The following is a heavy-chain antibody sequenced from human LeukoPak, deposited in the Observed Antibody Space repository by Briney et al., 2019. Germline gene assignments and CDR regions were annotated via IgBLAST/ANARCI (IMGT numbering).Heavy chain of an antibody. Sequence: PSETLSLTCTVSGGSISSGDYYWGWIRQTPGKGLEWIGTIYYSGTTYYNPSLESRATISEDTSKNQFSLTLRSVTAADTAVYYCARQISDYYYYYIDVWGKGTTVTVSS. D-gene: IGHD3-10*01. CDR2: IYYSGTT. CDR1: GGSISSGDYY. V-gene: IGHV4-39*01. J-gene: IGHJ6*03. CDR3: ARQISDYYYYYIDV.